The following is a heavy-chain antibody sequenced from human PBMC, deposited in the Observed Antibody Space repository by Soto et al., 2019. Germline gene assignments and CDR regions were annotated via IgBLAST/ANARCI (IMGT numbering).Heavy chain of an antibody. J-gene: IGHJ4*02. CDR3: ARGSLYSSSFDY. CDR2: IYYSGST. Sequence: QVQLQESGPGLVKPSETLSLTCTVSGGSVSSGSYYWSWIRQPPGKGLEWIGYIYYSGSTNYNPSLKSRVTISVDTSKNQFSLKLSSVTAADTAVYYCARGSLYSSSFDYWGQGTLVTVPS. V-gene: IGHV4-61*01. D-gene: IGHD6-13*01. CDR1: GGSVSSGSYY.